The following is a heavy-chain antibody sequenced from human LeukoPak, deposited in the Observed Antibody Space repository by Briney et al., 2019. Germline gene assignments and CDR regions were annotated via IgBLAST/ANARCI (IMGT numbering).Heavy chain of an antibody. CDR3: ARGWPAETTVVKPYNY. CDR1: GGTFSSYA. CDR2: ITPIFRTP. Sequence: GASVKVSCKASGGTFSSYAISWVRQAPGQGLEWMGGITPIFRTPNYAQKFQGRVTITAVESMSTAYMELRSLRSEDTAVYYCARGWPAETTVVKPYNYWGQGTLVTVSS. J-gene: IGHJ4*02. V-gene: IGHV1-69*13. D-gene: IGHD4-17*01.